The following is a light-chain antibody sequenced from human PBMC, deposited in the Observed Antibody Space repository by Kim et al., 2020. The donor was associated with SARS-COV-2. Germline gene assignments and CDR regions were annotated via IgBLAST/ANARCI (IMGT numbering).Light chain of an antibody. Sequence: YTYVSWYQHHPGGAPKLIIPDVTRRPSGVSSRFSGSKSGNTAYLAISGLQTEDEGHYFCSSYSGTNTFLFGGGTQLTVL. CDR1: YTY. CDR2: DVT. J-gene: IGLJ2*01. V-gene: IGLV2-14*03. CDR3: SSYSGTNTFL.